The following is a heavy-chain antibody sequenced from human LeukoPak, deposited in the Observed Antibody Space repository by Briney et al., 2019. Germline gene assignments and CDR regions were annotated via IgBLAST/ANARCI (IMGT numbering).Heavy chain of an antibody. CDR2: IGVGGGNT. J-gene: IGHJ3*01. Sequence: SVKVSCKTSGFTFGRSAVQWVRQARGQGLEWIGWIGVGGGNTNYAQRFQDRVTITRDMSTRTAYMELSSLRSEDTAVYYCAAGIYGGNTDCCTFDFWGPGTPVTVSS. D-gene: IGHD4-23*01. V-gene: IGHV1-58*01. CDR1: GFTFGRSA. CDR3: AAGIYGGNTDCCTFDF.